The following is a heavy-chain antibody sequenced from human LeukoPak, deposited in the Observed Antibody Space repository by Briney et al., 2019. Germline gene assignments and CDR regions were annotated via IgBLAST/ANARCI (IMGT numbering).Heavy chain of an antibody. V-gene: IGHV4-59*01. D-gene: IGHD4-23*01. CDR2: IYYSGST. CDR1: GGSISSYY. Sequence: SETLSLTCTVSGGSISSYYWSWIRQPPGKGLEWIGYIYYSGSTNYNPSLKSRVTISVDTSKNQFSLKLSSVTAADTAVYYCASILGTTVANTWGQGTLVTVSS. J-gene: IGHJ4*02. CDR3: ASILGTTVANT.